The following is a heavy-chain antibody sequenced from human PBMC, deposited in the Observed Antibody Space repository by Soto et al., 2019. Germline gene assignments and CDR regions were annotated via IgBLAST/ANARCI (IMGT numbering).Heavy chain of an antibody. D-gene: IGHD3-10*01. V-gene: IGHV1-69*01. CDR2: IIPIFVTP. CDR1: GGIFSTYA. CDR3: ARDRDDYGAGNYYNRIYF. Sequence: QVQLVQSGAEVKKPGSSVKVSCKASGGIFSTYAISWLRRAPGQGLEWMGGIIPIFVTPNYAQRFQGRVTITADESTSTAYMELSRLRSEDTAVYYCARDRDDYGAGNYYNRIYFWGQGTLVTVSS. J-gene: IGHJ4*02.